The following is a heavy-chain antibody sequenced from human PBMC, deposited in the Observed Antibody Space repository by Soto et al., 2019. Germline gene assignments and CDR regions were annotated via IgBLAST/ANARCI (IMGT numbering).Heavy chain of an antibody. J-gene: IGHJ4*02. CDR1: GGSFSGYY. CDR2: INHSGST. V-gene: IGHV4-34*01. CDR3: ASAARGIAARAFDY. Sequence: SETRSLTCAVYGGSFSGYYWSWIRQPPGKGLEWIGEINHSGSTNYNPSLKSRVTISVDTSKNQFSLKLSSVTAADTAVYYCASAARGIAARAFDYWGQGTLVTVSS. D-gene: IGHD6-6*01.